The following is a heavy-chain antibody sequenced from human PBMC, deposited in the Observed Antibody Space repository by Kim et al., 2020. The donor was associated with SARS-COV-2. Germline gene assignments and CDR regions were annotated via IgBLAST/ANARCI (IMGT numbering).Heavy chain of an antibody. CDR3: ARMYGYYYGSGSYYNVGAFDI. J-gene: IGHJ3*02. V-gene: IGHV4-59*01. CDR1: GDSIRSFY. Sequence: SETLSLTCTVSGDSIRSFYWSWIRQPPGKGLECIGYIYYSGNTNYSPSLKSRVTISIDTSKNQFSLELSSVTAADTAVYYCARMYGYYYGSGSYYNVGAFDIWGQGTMVTVSS. D-gene: IGHD3-10*01. CDR2: IYYSGNT.